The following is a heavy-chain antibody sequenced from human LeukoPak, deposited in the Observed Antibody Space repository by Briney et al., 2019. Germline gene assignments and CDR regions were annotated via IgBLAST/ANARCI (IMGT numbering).Heavy chain of an antibody. CDR2: IYYSGST. J-gene: IGHJ4*02. CDR3: AAQGGSSRPRGPDY. Sequence: PSQTLSLTCTVSGGSISSGGYYWSWIRQPPGKGLEWIGYIYYSGSTNYNPSLKSRVTISVDTSKNQFSLKLSSVTAADTAVYYCAAQGGSSRPRGPDYWGQGTLVTVSS. D-gene: IGHD6-6*01. V-gene: IGHV4-61*08. CDR1: GGSISSGGYY.